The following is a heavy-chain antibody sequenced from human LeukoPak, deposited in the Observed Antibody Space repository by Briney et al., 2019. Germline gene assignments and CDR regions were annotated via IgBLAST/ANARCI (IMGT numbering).Heavy chain of an antibody. Sequence: PSETLSLTCTVSGGSISSSSYYWGWIRQPPGKGLEWIGSIYYSGSTYYNPSLKSRVTISVDTSKNQFSLKLSSVTAADTAVYYCARHKKVPRVYYHYYMDVWGKGTTVTVSS. J-gene: IGHJ6*03. D-gene: IGHD3-10*01. CDR3: ARHKKVPRVYYHYYMDV. CDR1: GGSISSSSYY. V-gene: IGHV4-39*01. CDR2: IYYSGST.